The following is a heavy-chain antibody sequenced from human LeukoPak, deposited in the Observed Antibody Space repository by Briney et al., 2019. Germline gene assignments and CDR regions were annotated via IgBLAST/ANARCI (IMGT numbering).Heavy chain of an antibody. CDR3: ARELRYDRSIYYFDY. Sequence: SETLSLTCTVSGGSISSYYWSWIRQPPGKGLEWIGYIYYSGSTNYNPSLKSRVTISVDTSKNQFSLKLSSVAAADTAVYYCARELRYDRSIYYFDYWGQGTLVTVSS. J-gene: IGHJ4*02. CDR2: IYYSGST. V-gene: IGHV4-59*01. D-gene: IGHD3-22*01. CDR1: GGSISSYY.